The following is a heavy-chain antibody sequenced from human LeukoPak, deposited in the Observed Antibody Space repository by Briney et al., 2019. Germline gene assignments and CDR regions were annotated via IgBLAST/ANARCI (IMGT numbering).Heavy chain of an antibody. Sequence: ASVNVSCKVSVYTLPELSIYWVRQAPGEGLEWMGSFDCEDCDTIYAPKFQDRVTMTVDTSTDTAYMELNSLRSEDTAVYYCATRTPLIRGIIRTYFYLGMDVWGHGTTVIVSS. D-gene: IGHD3-10*01. CDR3: ATRTPLIRGIIRTYFYLGMDV. J-gene: IGHJ6*02. CDR1: VYTLPELS. CDR2: FDCEDCDT. V-gene: IGHV1-24*01.